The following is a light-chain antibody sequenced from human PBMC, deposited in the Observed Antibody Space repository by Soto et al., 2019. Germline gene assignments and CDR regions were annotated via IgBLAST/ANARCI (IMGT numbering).Light chain of an antibody. CDR3: QQYDSSLSIT. CDR2: GES. J-gene: IGKJ5*01. Sequence: EIVLTQSPGTLSLSPGEGATLSCRASQSISSSYLAWYQQKPGQAPRLLIYGESSRATGIPDRFSGSGSGTDFTLTISRLEPEDFAVYYCQQYDSSLSITFGQGTRLEIK. CDR1: QSISSSY. V-gene: IGKV3-20*01.